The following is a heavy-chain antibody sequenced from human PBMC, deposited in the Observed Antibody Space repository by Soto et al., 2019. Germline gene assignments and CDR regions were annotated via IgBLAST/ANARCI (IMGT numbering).Heavy chain of an antibody. CDR3: ARDPPGLYQFDY. J-gene: IGHJ4*02. CDR1: GYTFTRYG. CDR2: INLNNGKT. Sequence: QVQLVQSGAEVKKPGASLKVSCKASGYTFTRYGISWVRQAPGQGLEWMGWINLNNGKTDYQRRLQGRVTMTTDTNTTTVYMELRNLRPDDTAMYYCARDPPGLYQFDYWGQGTLVTASS. D-gene: IGHD3-16*02. V-gene: IGHV1-18*04.